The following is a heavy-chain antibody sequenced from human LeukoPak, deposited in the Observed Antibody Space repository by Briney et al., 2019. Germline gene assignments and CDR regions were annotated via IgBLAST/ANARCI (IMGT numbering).Heavy chain of an antibody. Sequence: ASVKVSCKASGGTFSSYAISWVRQAPGQGLEWMGGVIPIFGTANYAQKFQGRVTITADESTSTAYMELSSLRSEDTAVYYCARFLAARRRDYHYYMDVWGKGTTVTVSS. CDR2: VIPIFGTA. J-gene: IGHJ6*03. CDR3: ARFLAARRRDYHYYMDV. CDR1: GGTFSSYA. D-gene: IGHD6-6*01. V-gene: IGHV1-69*01.